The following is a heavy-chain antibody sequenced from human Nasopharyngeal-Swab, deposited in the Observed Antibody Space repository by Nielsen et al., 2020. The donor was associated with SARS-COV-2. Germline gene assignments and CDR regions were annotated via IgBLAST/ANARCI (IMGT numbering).Heavy chain of an antibody. J-gene: IGHJ1*01. Sequence: SVKVSCKASGDTFTKYPFSWVRQAPALGLEWVGGVIPMSRIANYAQKFQGRVTITANESTSTAYMELSSLRSEDTAVYYCARSHGYYFDSSNFHPGDWGQGTLVTVSS. CDR3: ARSHGYYFDSSNFHPGD. D-gene: IGHD3-22*01. CDR2: VIPMSRIA. CDR1: GDTFTKYP. V-gene: IGHV1-69*13.